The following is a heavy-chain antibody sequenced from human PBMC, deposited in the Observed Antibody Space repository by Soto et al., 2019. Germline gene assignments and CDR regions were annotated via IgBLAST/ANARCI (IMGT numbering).Heavy chain of an antibody. Sequence: QVQLVESGGGVVQPGRSLRLSCAASGFTFSSYGMHWVRQAPGKGLEWVAVIWYDGSNKYYADSVKGRFTISRDNSKNTLYLQMKSLRAEDKAVYYCAREVLRDGAFDIWGQGTMVTVSS. CDR1: GFTFSSYG. CDR2: IWYDGSNK. CDR3: AREVLRDGAFDI. D-gene: IGHD2-15*01. J-gene: IGHJ3*02. V-gene: IGHV3-33*01.